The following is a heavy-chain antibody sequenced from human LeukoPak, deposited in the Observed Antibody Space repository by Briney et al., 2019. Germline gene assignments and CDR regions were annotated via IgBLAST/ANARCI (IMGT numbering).Heavy chain of an antibody. D-gene: IGHD3-10*01. CDR1: GYTFTGYY. V-gene: IGHV1-2*02. Sequence: PWASVKVSCKASGYTFTGYYMHWVRQAPGQGLEWMGWINPNSGGTNYAQKFQGRVTMTRDTSISTAYMELSRLRSDDTAVYYCARALSPEDYYGSGSYYWFDPWGQGTLVTVSS. J-gene: IGHJ5*02. CDR2: INPNSGGT. CDR3: ARALSPEDYYGSGSYYWFDP.